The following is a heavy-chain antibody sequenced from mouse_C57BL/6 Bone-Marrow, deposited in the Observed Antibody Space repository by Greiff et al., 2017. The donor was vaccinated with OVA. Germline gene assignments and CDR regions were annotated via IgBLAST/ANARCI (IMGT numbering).Heavy chain of an antibody. Sequence: EVQLVESGEGLVKPGGSLKLSCAASGFTFSSYAMSWVRQTPEKRLEWVAYISSGGDYIYYADTVKGRFTISRDNARNTLYLQMSSLKSEDTAMYYCTRDYDGFWYFDVWGTGTTVTVSS. CDR3: TRDYDGFWYFDV. V-gene: IGHV5-9-1*02. J-gene: IGHJ1*03. CDR1: GFTFSSYA. CDR2: ISSGGDYI. D-gene: IGHD2-3*01.